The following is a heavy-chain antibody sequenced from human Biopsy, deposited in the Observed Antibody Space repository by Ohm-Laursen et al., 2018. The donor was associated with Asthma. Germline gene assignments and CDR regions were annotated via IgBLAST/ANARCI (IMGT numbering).Heavy chain of an antibody. CDR2: VYWTGST. V-gene: IGHV4-59*01. CDR1: GGSISSFY. Sequence: SETLSLTFSVYGGSISSFYWSWIRQSPEKGLEWMGYVYWTGSTNYNPSLKSRITMSVDTSKNRMFLELTSVTAADTAIYYCVRAVRNEQWPAPFDYWGQGKPVTVSS. J-gene: IGHJ4*02. D-gene: IGHD6-19*01. CDR3: VRAVRNEQWPAPFDY.